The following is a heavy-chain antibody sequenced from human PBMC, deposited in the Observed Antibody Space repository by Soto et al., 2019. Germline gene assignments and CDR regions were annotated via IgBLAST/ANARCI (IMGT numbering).Heavy chain of an antibody. Sequence: GGSLRLSCAVSDFTFSNSWMPWARQTPGKGQVWVSHINSDGSSTTYADSVKGRFTISRDNAQSMVYLHMNSLRAEDTAVYYCARDRSYGLDVWGQGTTVTVSS. J-gene: IGHJ6*02. V-gene: IGHV3-74*01. D-gene: IGHD3-10*01. CDR3: ARDRSYGLDV. CDR1: DFTFSNSW. CDR2: INSDGSST.